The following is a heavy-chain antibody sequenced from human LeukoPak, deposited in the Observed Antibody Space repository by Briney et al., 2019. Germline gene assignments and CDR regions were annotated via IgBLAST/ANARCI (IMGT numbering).Heavy chain of an antibody. CDR3: AKGREGAIAAAGGGY. V-gene: IGHV3-23*01. D-gene: IGHD6-13*01. CDR1: GFTFSSYA. J-gene: IGHJ4*02. CDR2: ISGSGGST. Sequence: GGSLRLSCAASGFTFSSYAMSWVRQAPGKGLEWVSAISGSGGSTYYADSVKGRFTISRDNSKNTLYLQMNSLRAEDTAVYYCAKGREGAIAAAGGGYWGQGTLVTVSS.